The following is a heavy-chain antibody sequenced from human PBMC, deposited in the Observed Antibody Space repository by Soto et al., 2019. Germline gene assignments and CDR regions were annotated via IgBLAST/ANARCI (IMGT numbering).Heavy chain of an antibody. V-gene: IGHV1-18*01. J-gene: IGHJ4*02. D-gene: IGHD3-16*01. CDR2: ISAYNGNT. CDR1: GYTFTNCG. Sequence: QVQLVQSGAEVKKRGASVKVSCKASGYTFTNCGISWVRQAPGQGLEWMGWISAYNGNTNYAQNLQGRVTMTTGSSTSTSDMELRSLRSHDTAVYYCARGGTPIDSWGQGTLVTVPS. CDR3: ARGGTPIDS.